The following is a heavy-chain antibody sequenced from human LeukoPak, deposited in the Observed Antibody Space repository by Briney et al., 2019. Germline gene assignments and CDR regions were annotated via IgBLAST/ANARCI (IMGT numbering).Heavy chain of an antibody. CDR3: ARTRPYSSSWLGYFDY. CDR1: GFTFSSYA. V-gene: IGHV3-30-3*01. CDR2: ISYDGSNK. Sequence: GRSLRLSCAASGFTFSSYAMHWVRQAPGKGLEWVAVISYDGSNKYYADSVKGRFTISRDNSKNTLYLQMNSLRAEDTAVCYCARTRPYSSSWLGYFDYWGQGTLVTVSS. D-gene: IGHD6-13*01. J-gene: IGHJ4*02.